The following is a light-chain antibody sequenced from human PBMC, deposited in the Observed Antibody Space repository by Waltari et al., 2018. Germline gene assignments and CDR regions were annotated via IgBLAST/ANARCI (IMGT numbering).Light chain of an antibody. CDR2: DAS. CDR1: QTVSLSY. V-gene: IGKV3-20*01. J-gene: IGKJ5*01. CDR3: QQYGSSPIT. Sequence: EVVLTQSPGTLSLSPGERATLSCRASQTVSLSYLAWYQQKPGQSPRLRIYDASRRATGIPDRFTGSGSGTDFTLTISRLEPEDFAVYYCQQYGSSPITFGQGHDWRLN.